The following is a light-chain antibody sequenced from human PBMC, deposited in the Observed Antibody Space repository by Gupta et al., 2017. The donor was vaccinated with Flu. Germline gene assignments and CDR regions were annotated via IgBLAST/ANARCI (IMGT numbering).Light chain of an antibody. CDR2: AAS. J-gene: IGKJ4*01. V-gene: IGKV1-39*01. Sequence: DIQMTQHPSPLSASVGDRVIITCRASQSISSCLNWYQKKPGKAPKLLIYAASSLQSGVPSRFSGSGSGTEFTLTISSLQPEDFATYYCQQSNSTPLTFGGGTKVEIK. CDR1: QSISSC. CDR3: QQSNSTPLT.